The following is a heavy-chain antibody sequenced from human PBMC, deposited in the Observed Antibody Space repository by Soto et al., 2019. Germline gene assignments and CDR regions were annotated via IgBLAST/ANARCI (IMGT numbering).Heavy chain of an antibody. CDR3: AKDLNYGMDV. Sequence: PGGSLILSCAASGFTFSSYGMHWVRQAPGKGLEWVAVISYDGSNKYYADSVKGRFTISRDNSKNTLYLQMNSLRAEDTAVYYCAKDLNYGMDVWGQGTTVTVSS. CDR1: GFTFSSYG. CDR2: ISYDGSNK. J-gene: IGHJ6*02. V-gene: IGHV3-30*18.